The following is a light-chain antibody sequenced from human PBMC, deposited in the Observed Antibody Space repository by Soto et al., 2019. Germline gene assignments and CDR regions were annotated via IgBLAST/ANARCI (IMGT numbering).Light chain of an antibody. CDR2: DAS. Sequence: AIQLTQSPSSLSASVGDRVTITCRASQGISSALAWYQQKPGKAPNVLIYDASSLESGVPLRFSGSGSGTDFTLTISSLQPEDFGTYYCQQFNNYPITFGQGTRLEIK. CDR1: QGISSA. J-gene: IGKJ5*01. CDR3: QQFNNYPIT. V-gene: IGKV1D-13*01.